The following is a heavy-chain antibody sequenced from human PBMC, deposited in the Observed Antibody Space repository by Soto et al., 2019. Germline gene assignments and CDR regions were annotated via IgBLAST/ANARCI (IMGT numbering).Heavy chain of an antibody. CDR1: GGSISSGGYY. J-gene: IGHJ4*02. CDR3: ARGGGGDYGLLGRRYYFDY. V-gene: IGHV4-31*03. CDR2: NYYGGST. D-gene: IGHD4-17*01. Sequence: QVQLQESGPGLVKPSQTLSLTCTVSGGSISSGGYYWSWIRQHPGKGLEWIGYNYYGGSTDYNPSLKSRVTISVDTSKNQFSLKLSSVTAADTAVYYCARGGGGDYGLLGRRYYFDYWGQGTLVTVSS.